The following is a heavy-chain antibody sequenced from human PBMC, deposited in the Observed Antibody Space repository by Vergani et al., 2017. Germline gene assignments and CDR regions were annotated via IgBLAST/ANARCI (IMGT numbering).Heavy chain of an antibody. CDR1: GFTFSNYS. D-gene: IGHD3-22*01. J-gene: IGHJ4*02. CDR3: ARDAYYDSSGYYSYYFDY. Sequence: EVQLVESGGGLVKPGGSLRLSCAASGFTFSNYSMNWVRQAPGKGLEWVSSISSSSSYIYYADSVKGRFTISRGNAKNSLYLQMNSLRAEDTAVYYCARDAYYDSSGYYSYYFDYWGQGTLVTVSS. V-gene: IGHV3-21*01. CDR2: ISSSSSYI.